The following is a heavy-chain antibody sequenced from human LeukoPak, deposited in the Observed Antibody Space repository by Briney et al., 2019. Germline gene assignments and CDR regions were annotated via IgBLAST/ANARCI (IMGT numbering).Heavy chain of an antibody. J-gene: IGHJ4*02. CDR3: ATGGGPFDY. V-gene: IGHV4-4*07. Sequence: SETLSLTCSVSGGSISLWQWNWIRQVAGKELEWIGRLHTSGGPKYNPSLKSRVTMSLDTSKNQFFLKVSSVTAADTAVYFCATGGGPFDYWGQGILVTVSS. CDR2: LHTSGGP. D-gene: IGHD3-16*01. CDR1: GGSISLWQ.